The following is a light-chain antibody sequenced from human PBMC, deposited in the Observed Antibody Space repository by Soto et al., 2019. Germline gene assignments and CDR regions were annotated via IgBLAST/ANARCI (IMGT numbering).Light chain of an antibody. V-gene: IGKV3-11*01. CDR3: QQDNNWPRT. CDR2: SAS. J-gene: IGKJ1*01. CDR1: HPVSSY. Sequence: ESVLTQSPATLSWSPGERATLSCRASHPVSSYLSLYQQKPGQGPRLLIYSASRRATGIPDRFTGSGSGTDFTLTINRVEPEDFAVYFCQQDNNWPRTFGQGTKVDI.